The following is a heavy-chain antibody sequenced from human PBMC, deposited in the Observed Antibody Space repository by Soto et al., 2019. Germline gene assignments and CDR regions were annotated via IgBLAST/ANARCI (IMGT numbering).Heavy chain of an antibody. V-gene: IGHV3-66*01. J-gene: IGHJ4*02. CDR1: GFTFSTYV. Sequence: GGSLRLSCAASGFTFSTYVMNWVRQAPGKGLEWVAVIYASGSTYYADSVKGRFTISRDNSKNTVFLQMNSLRVDDTAIYYCVRVIAYWGQGTLVTVSS. CDR2: IYASGST. CDR3: VRVIAY.